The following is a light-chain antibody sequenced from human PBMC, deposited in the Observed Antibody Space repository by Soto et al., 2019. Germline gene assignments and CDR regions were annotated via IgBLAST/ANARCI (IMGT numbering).Light chain of an antibody. CDR3: QQTYSDIS. CDR1: RTLNPY. V-gene: IGKV1-39*01. J-gene: IGKJ4*01. CDR2: GAS. Sequence: DVRMTQSPSSLSASVGATFTITCRESRTLNPYLNWFQQKPGEPPRLLIYGASTLHDGVPSRFSGSGSGADFTLTISGLQPEDFASYHCQQTYSDISFGGGTKV.